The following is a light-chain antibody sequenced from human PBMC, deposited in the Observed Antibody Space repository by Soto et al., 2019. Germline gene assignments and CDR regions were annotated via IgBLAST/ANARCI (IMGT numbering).Light chain of an antibody. CDR2: GAS. J-gene: IGKJ1*01. V-gene: IGKV3-20*01. CDR3: QQYGSSGT. CDR1: QSVTNSF. Sequence: EIVLAQSPGTLSLSPGERATLSCRASQSVTNSFLAWYQQKPGQAPRLLIYGASRRATGIPDRFTSSGSGTDFTLTISRLEPEDFAVYYCQQYGSSGTFGQGTKVDIK.